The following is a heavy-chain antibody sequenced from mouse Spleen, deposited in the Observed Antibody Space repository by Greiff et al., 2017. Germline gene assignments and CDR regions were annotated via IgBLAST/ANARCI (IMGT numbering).Heavy chain of an antibody. J-gene: IGHJ2*01. CDR1: GYTFTSYW. Sequence: QVQLQQSGAELVRPGTSVKLSCKASGYTFTSYWMHWVKQRPGQGLEWIGVIDPSDSYTNYNQKFKGKATLTVDTSSSTAYMQLSSLTSEDSAVYYCAVGDSYWGQGTTLTVSS. CDR3: AVGDSY. CDR2: IDPSDSYT. V-gene: IGHV1-59*01. D-gene: IGHD4-1*01.